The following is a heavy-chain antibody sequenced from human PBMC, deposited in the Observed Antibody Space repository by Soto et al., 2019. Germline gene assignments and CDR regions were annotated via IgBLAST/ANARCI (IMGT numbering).Heavy chain of an antibody. CDR3: ARIPHYDSSGHFDS. CDR1: GFTFSPYS. CDR2: ISSSTSYI. V-gene: IGHV3-21*01. D-gene: IGHD3-22*01. J-gene: IGHJ4*02. Sequence: EVQLVESGGGLVKPGGSLRLSCAASGFTFSPYSMSWVRQAPGKGLEWVSCISSSTSYIYYADSVKGRFTISRDNAKNSLYLQIDSLRVEDAAVYYCARIPHYDSSGHFDSWGQGTLVTVSS.